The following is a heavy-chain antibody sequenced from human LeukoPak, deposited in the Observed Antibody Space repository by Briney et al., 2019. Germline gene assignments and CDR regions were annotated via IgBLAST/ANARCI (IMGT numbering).Heavy chain of an antibody. Sequence: GESLKISCKASGYSFTSYSIGWVRQMPGKGLEWMGIIYAGDSDTRYSPSFQGQVTISADKSISTAYLQWSSLKASDNATYYCARRGLGDAFDIWGQGTMVIVSS. CDR1: GYSFTSYS. CDR2: IYAGDSDT. D-gene: IGHD3-10*01. V-gene: IGHV5-51*01. CDR3: ARRGLGDAFDI. J-gene: IGHJ3*02.